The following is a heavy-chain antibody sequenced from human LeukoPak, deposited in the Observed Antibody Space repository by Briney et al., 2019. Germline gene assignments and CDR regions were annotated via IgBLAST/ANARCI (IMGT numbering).Heavy chain of an antibody. Sequence: PGGSLRLSCAASGFTVSSNYMSWVRQAPGKGLEWVAVIYSGGSTYYADSVKGRFTISRDNSKNTLYLQMNSLRAEDTAVYYCARDVSGTYSGGYDYWGQGTLVTVSS. CDR3: ARDVSGTYSGGYDY. CDR1: GFTVSSNY. J-gene: IGHJ4*02. CDR2: IYSGGST. V-gene: IGHV3-66*01. D-gene: IGHD1-26*01.